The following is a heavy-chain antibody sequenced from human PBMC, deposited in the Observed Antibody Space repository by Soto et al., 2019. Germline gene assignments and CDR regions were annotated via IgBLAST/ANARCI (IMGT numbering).Heavy chain of an antibody. CDR1: GGSIRSYY. CDR2: IYYSGST. Sequence: SQTLSLTCTVSGGSIRSYYWSWIRQPPGKGLEWIGYIYYSGSTNYNPSLKSRVTISVDTSKNQFSLKLSSVTAADTAVYYCARRGWSGHTYYYYMDVWGKGTTVTVSS. D-gene: IGHD3-3*01. CDR3: ARRGWSGHTYYYYMDV. J-gene: IGHJ6*03. V-gene: IGHV4-59*08.